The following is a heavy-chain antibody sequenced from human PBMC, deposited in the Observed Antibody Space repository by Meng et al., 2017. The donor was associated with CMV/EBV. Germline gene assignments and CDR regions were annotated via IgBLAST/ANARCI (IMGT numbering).Heavy chain of an antibody. J-gene: IGHJ4*02. CDR3: AKDKWRHIVVVPGFDY. D-gene: IGHD2-2*01. V-gene: IGHV3-30-3*01. Sequence: GGSLRLSCAASGFTFSSYAMHWVRQAPGKGLEWVAVISYDGSNKYYADSVKGRFTISRDNAKNSLYLQMNSLRAEDTALYYCAKDKWRHIVVVPGFDYWGQGTLVTVSS. CDR1: GFTFSSYA. CDR2: ISYDGSNK.